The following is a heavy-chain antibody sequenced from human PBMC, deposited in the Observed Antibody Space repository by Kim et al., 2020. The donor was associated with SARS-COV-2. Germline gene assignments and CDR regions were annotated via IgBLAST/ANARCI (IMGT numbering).Heavy chain of an antibody. D-gene: IGHD1-26*01. J-gene: IGHJ4*02. CDR3: ARSILGGSTWSRQPACFDY. CDR1: GFTVSSNY. V-gene: IGHV3-53*01. CDR2: IYSGGST. Sequence: GGSLRLSCAASGFTVSSNYMSWVRQAPGKGLEWVSVIYSGGSTYYADSVKGRFTISRDNSKNTLYLQMNSLRAEDTAVYYCARSILGGSTWSRQPACFDYWGQGTLVTVSS.